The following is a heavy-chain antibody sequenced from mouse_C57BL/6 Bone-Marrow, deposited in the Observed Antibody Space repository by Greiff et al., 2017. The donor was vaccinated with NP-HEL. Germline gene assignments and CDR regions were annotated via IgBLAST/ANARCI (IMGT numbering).Heavy chain of an antibody. CDR3: ARRGYYGSSYRYCDV. Sequence: LQQSGAELVRPGSSVKLSCKASGYTFTSYWMDWVKQRPGQGLEWIGNIYPSDSATHYNQKFKDKATLTVDKSSSTAYMQLSSLTSEDSAVYYCARRGYYGSSYRYCDVWGTGTTGTVSS. CDR2: IYPSDSAT. J-gene: IGHJ1*03. CDR1: GYTFTSYW. V-gene: IGHV1-61*01. D-gene: IGHD1-1*01.